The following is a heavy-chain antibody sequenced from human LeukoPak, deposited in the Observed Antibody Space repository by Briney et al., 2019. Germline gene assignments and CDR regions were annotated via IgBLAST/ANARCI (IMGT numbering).Heavy chain of an antibody. CDR1: GSTFSSSS. CDR3: ARETYYYDSSGYPDAFDI. V-gene: IGHV1-69*13. CDR2: IIPIFGTA. Sequence: SVKVSCKASGSTFSSSSISWVRQAPGQGLEWMGGIIPIFGTANYAQKFQGRVTITADESTSTAYMELSSLRSEDTAVYYCARETYYYDSSGYPDAFDIWGQGTMVTVSS. D-gene: IGHD3-22*01. J-gene: IGHJ3*02.